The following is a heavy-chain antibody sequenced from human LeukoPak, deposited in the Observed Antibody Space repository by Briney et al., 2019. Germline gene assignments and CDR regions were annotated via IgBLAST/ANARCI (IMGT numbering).Heavy chain of an antibody. D-gene: IGHD1-26*01. CDR3: ARGLYFHTRRSGSYSYGY. J-gene: IGHJ4*02. V-gene: IGHV4-31*03. Sequence: PSETLSLTCTVSGGSISSGGYYWRWIRQHPGKGLEWIGYIYYSGSTYYNPSLKSRVTISVDTSKNQFSLKLSSVTAADTAVYYCARGLYFHTRRSGSYSYGYWGQGTLVTVSS. CDR2: IYYSGST. CDR1: GGSISSGGYY.